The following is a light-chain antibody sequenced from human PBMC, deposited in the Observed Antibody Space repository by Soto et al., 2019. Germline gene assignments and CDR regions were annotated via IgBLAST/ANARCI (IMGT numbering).Light chain of an antibody. CDR2: DAS. V-gene: IGKV3-20*01. J-gene: IGKJ1*01. CDR1: QSVSSSY. CDR3: QQYGSSPQT. Sequence: EIVLTQSPGTLSLSSGDRATLSCRASQSVSSSYLAWYQQKAGQAPRLLIYDASSRASGITDRFSGSGSGTDFTLTISRLEPEDFAVYYCQQYGSSPQTFGQGTKVEIK.